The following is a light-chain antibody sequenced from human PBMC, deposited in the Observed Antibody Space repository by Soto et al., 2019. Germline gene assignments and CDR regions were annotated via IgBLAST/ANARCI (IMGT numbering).Light chain of an antibody. CDR3: QRFGGSPSAFT. J-gene: IGKJ2*01. V-gene: IGKV3-20*01. Sequence: ESMLTQSPGTLSLSPGDRATLSCRASRSVSSRYITWYQQKPGQAPGLLIYGASIRATGIADRFSGSGCGSEFTLTISRLEAEDYAVDDCQRFGGSPSAFTFGQGTKLEI. CDR2: GAS. CDR1: RSVSSRY.